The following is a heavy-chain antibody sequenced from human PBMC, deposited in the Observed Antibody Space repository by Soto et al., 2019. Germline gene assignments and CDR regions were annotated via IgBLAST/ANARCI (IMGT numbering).Heavy chain of an antibody. CDR2: IYSGGST. Sequence: GGSLRLSCAASGFTVSSNYMSWVRQAPGKGLEWVSVIYSGGSTYYADSVKGRFTISRDNSKNTLYLQMNSLRAGDTAVYYCARGPYSSSPPFDYWGQGTLVTVSS. V-gene: IGHV3-53*01. CDR1: GFTVSSNY. D-gene: IGHD6-13*01. J-gene: IGHJ4*02. CDR3: ARGPYSSSPPFDY.